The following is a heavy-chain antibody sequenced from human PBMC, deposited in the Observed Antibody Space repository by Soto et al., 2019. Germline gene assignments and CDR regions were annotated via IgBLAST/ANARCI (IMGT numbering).Heavy chain of an antibody. CDR2: IKDSGGFT. CDR1: GFTFSSHA. V-gene: IGHV3-23*01. J-gene: IGHJ4*02. Sequence: EVQLLESGGGLVQPGGSLRLSCAASGFTFSSHAMSWVRQAPGKGLEWVSGIKDSGGFTYYADSVKGRLTISRDNSRNTLYLQMNSLRAEDTAVYYCAKSRGVTTPDYWGQGTLVIVSS. D-gene: IGHD2-21*02. CDR3: AKSRGVTTPDY.